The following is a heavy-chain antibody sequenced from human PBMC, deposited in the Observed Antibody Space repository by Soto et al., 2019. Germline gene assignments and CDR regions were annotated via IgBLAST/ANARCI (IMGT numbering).Heavy chain of an antibody. J-gene: IGHJ4*02. Sequence: GGSLRLSCAASGSTFSSYSMNWVRQAPGKGLEWVSYTSSISSSTIYYADSVKGRFTISRDNAKNSLYLQMNSLRDEDTAVYYCARDHYGDGFDYWGQGTLVTVSS. CDR3: ARDHYGDGFDY. CDR1: GSTFSSYS. D-gene: IGHD4-17*01. CDR2: TSSISSSTI. V-gene: IGHV3-48*02.